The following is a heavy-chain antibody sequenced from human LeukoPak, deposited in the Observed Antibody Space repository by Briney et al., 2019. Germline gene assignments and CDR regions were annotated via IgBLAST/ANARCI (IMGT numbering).Heavy chain of an antibody. CDR1: GFSLSSSGMC. D-gene: IGHD1-26*01. J-gene: IGHJ3*02. V-gene: IGHV2-70*17. Sequence: SGPALVEPTQTLTLTCTFSGFSLSSSGMCVTWIRQPPGKALEWLARIDWDNAKFHNTSLKTRLTVYKDNSKNQVVLTMTNMDPVDTDTYYCARMYRRSGSHRDAFDIWGRGTMVTVSS. CDR2: IDWDNAK. CDR3: ARMYRRSGSHRDAFDI.